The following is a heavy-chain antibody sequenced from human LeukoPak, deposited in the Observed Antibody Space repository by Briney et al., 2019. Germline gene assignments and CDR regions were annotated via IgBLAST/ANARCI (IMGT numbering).Heavy chain of an antibody. CDR1: GFTFGSYV. J-gene: IGHJ4*02. Sequence: GVSLRLSCAASGFTFGSYVMSWVRQAPGKGLEWVSAISGSGGSTYYADSVKGRFTISRDNSKNTLYLQMNSLRAEDTAVYYCATGGSSWYRFDYWGQGTLVTVSS. CDR2: ISGSGGST. CDR3: ATGGSSWYRFDY. V-gene: IGHV3-23*01. D-gene: IGHD6-13*01.